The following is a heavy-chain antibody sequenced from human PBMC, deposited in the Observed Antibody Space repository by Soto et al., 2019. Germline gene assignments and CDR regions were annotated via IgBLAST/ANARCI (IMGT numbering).Heavy chain of an antibody. CDR3: ARIAASGRGWDV. Sequence: EVRLVESGGGLVQPGGSLRLSCVDSGFTFSSYWMSWVRQAPVKGLEWVGNIKQDGSEENYVDSEKGRFTISRDNAKNSMYLQMHSLRAEDTAVYYCARIAASGRGWDVWGQGTTVVVSS. CDR2: IKQDGSEE. J-gene: IGHJ6*02. V-gene: IGHV3-7*01. CDR1: GFTFSSYW. D-gene: IGHD6-13*01.